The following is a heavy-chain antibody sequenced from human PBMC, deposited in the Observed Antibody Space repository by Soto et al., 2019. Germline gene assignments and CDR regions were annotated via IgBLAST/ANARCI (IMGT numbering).Heavy chain of an antibody. V-gene: IGHV1-69*04. CDR3: ARDERENYYYYGKDV. CDR1: GGTFSSYT. CDR2: IIPILGIA. J-gene: IGHJ6*02. Sequence: ASVKVSCKASGGTFSSYTISWVRQAPGQGLEWMGRIIPILGIANYAQKFQGRVTITADKSTSTAYMELSSLRSEDTAVYYCARDERENYYYYGKDVWGQGTTVTVSS.